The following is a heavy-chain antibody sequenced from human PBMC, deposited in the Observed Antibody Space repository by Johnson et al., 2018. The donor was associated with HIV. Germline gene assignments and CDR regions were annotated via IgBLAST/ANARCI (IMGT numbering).Heavy chain of an antibody. V-gene: IGHV3-53*01. Sequence: AQLVESGGGLIQPGGSLRLSCAASGFTVSSNYMSWVRQAPGKGLEWVSVIYSGGSTYYADSVKGRFTISRDNSKNTLYLQMNSLRAEDTAVYYCAREPGWGRTLAFDIWGQGTMVTVSS. J-gene: IGHJ3*02. CDR3: AREPGWGRTLAFDI. CDR2: IYSGGST. D-gene: IGHD2-8*02. CDR1: GFTVSSNY.